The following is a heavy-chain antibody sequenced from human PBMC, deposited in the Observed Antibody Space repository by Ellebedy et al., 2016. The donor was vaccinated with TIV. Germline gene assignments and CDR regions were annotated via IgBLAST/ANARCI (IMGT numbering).Heavy chain of an antibody. CDR2: ISGSGGST. CDR3: AKYYDSSVSYYFDY. V-gene: IGHV3-23*01. D-gene: IGHD3-22*01. CDR1: GFTFSSYS. Sequence: GESLKISCAASGFTFSSYSMSWVRQAPGKGLDWVSAISGSGGSTYYADSVKGRFTISRDNSKNTLYLQMNSLRAEATVVYYCAKYYDSSVSYYFDYWGQGTLVTVSS. J-gene: IGHJ4*02.